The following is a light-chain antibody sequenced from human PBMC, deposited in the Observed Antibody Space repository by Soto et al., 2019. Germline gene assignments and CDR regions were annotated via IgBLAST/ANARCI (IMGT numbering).Light chain of an antibody. V-gene: IGLV2-14*01. J-gene: IGLJ2*01. Sequence: QSAMTQTASVSGSPEQSITISCTGTSSDVGGYNYVSWYQQHPGKAPKLMIYDVSNRPSGVSNRFSGSKSGNTASLTISGLQAEDEADYYCSSYTSSSTLGHVVFGGGTKLTVL. CDR1: SSDVGGYNY. CDR3: SSYTSSSTLGHVV. CDR2: DVS.